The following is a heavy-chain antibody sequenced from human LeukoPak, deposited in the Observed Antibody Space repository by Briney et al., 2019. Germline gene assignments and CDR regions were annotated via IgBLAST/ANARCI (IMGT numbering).Heavy chain of an antibody. V-gene: IGHV4-39*01. Sequence: PSETLSLTCAVSDDSIRSSAYYWGWIRQPPGKGLEWIGSIYYSGSTYYNPSLKSRVTISIDTSKNQFSLKLSSVTAADTAVYYYASEPYSSGSFLGAFDIWGQGTMVTVSS. D-gene: IGHD3-10*01. J-gene: IGHJ3*02. CDR3: ASEPYSSGSFLGAFDI. CDR1: DDSIRSSAYY. CDR2: IYYSGST.